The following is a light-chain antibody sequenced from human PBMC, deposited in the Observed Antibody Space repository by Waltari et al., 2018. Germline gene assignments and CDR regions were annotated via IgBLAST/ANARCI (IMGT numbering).Light chain of an antibody. Sequence: EIVMPQSPATLSVSPGERATLPCRASQSVSSNLAWYQQKPGQAPRLPIHGASTRATGIPARFSGSGSGTEFTLTISSLQSEDFAVYYCQQYNNWPPGAFGQGTKVEIK. V-gene: IGKV3-15*01. CDR3: QQYNNWPPGA. CDR1: QSVSSN. J-gene: IGKJ1*01. CDR2: GAS.